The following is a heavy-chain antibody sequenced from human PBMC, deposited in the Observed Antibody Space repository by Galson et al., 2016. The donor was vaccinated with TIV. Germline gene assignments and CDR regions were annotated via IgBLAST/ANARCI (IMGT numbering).Heavy chain of an antibody. J-gene: IGHJ4*02. CDR1: GFTFSTYA. CDR3: ATLSVTATKDY. V-gene: IGHV3-23*01. D-gene: IGHD2-21*02. Sequence: SLRLSCAASGFTFSTYAMSWVRQAPGKGLEWVSTISANGGTTYYADSVKGHFSISRDNTQNPLYLQMNRLSAEDTAVYFCATLSVTATKDYGGQGTLVTVS. CDR2: ISANGGTT.